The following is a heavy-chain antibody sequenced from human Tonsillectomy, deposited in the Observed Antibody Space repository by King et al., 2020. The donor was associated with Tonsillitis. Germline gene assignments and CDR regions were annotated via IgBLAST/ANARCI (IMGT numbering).Heavy chain of an antibody. J-gene: IGHJ4*03. CDR3: ARGKYDVWSGYPDYFDY. D-gene: IGHD3-3*01. CDR1: GGSFNDYF. Sequence: VQLQQWGAGLLKPSETLSLTCAVYGGSFNDYFWSWIRQPPGKGLEWIGEVSHSGSTNYNPSLKSRVSISVDTSKNQFSLKLSSFTAADTAVYYCARGKYDVWSGYPDYFDYWGRGTLVTVSS. V-gene: IGHV4-34*01. CDR2: VSHSGST.